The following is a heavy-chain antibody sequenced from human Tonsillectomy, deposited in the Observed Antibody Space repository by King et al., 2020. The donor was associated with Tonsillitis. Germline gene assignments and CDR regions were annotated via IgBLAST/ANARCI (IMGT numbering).Heavy chain of an antibody. CDR2: ISSSSSYI. CDR3: ARERDMVATGWFDP. CDR1: GFTFSSYS. D-gene: IGHD5-12*01. V-gene: IGHV3-21*01. Sequence: EVQLVESGGGLVKPGGSLRLSCAASGFTFSSYSMIWVRQAPGKGLEWVSSISSSSSYIYYADSVKGRFTISRDNAKNSLYLQMNSLRAEDTAVYYCARERDMVATGWFDPWGQGTLVTVSS. J-gene: IGHJ5*02.